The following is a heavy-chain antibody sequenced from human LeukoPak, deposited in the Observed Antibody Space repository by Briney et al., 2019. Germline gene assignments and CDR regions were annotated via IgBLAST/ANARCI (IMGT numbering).Heavy chain of an antibody. CDR3: AREPYSSSAGYYYYYMGV. D-gene: IGHD6-6*01. CDR1: GFTFSSYW. J-gene: IGHJ6*03. Sequence: GGSLRLSCAASGFTFSSYWMHWVRQAPGKGLVWVSRINSDGSSTSYADSVKGRFTISRDNAKNTLYLQMNSLRAEDTAVYYCAREPYSSSAGYYYYYMGVWGKGTTVTVSS. CDR2: INSDGSST. V-gene: IGHV3-74*01.